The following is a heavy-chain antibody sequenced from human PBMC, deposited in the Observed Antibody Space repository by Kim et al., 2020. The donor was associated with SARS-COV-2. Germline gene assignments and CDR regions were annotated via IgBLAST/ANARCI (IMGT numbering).Heavy chain of an antibody. CDR3: ARDTGSGWYVDAFDI. D-gene: IGHD6-19*01. J-gene: IGHJ3*02. CDR1: GYTFTSYG. CDR2: ISAYNGNT. Sequence: ASVKVSCKASGYTFTSYGISWVRQAPGQGLEWMGWISAYNGNTNYAQKLQGRVTMTTDTSTSTAYMELRSLRSDETAVYYCARDTGSGWYVDAFDIWGQGTMVTVSS. V-gene: IGHV1-18*01.